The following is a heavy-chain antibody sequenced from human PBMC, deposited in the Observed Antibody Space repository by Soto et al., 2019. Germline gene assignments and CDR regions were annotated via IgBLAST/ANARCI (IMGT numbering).Heavy chain of an antibody. CDR1: GFTFSSYW. CDR3: ARDTYGSGSYYNVISYYYYMDV. D-gene: IGHD3-10*01. V-gene: IGHV3-7*01. Sequence: GGSLRLSCAASGFTFSSYWMSWVRQAPGKGLEWVANIKQDGSEKYYVDSVKGRFTISRDNAKNSLYLQMNSLRAEDTAVYYCARDTYGSGSYYNVISYYYYMDVWGKGTTVTVSS. CDR2: IKQDGSEK. J-gene: IGHJ6*03.